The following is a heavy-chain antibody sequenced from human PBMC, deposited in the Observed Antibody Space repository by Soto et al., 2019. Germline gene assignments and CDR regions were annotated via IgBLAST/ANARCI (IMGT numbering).Heavy chain of an antibody. V-gene: IGHV5-51*01. CDR1: GYSFTSYW. D-gene: IGHD3-22*01. CDR2: IYPGDSDT. Sequence: GESLKISCKGSGYSFTSYWIGWVRQMPGKGLEWMGIIYPGDSDTRYSPSFQGQVTISADKSISTAYLQWSSLKASDTAMYYCASGPGYYYDSSGYAFDIWGQGTMVTVSS. J-gene: IGHJ3*02. CDR3: ASGPGYYYDSSGYAFDI.